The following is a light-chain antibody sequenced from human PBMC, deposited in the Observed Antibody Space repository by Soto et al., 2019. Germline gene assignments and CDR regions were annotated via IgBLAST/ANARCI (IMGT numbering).Light chain of an antibody. V-gene: IGKV1-5*01. Sequence: DIQMTQSPSTLSASVGDRVTITCRASQSISSWLAWYQQKPGQAPKLLIYDASSLESGAPSRFSGSGSGTACTLTISSLRRDDVATFYCQQYNSYSYTFGQGTKLEIK. J-gene: IGKJ2*01. CDR3: QQYNSYSYT. CDR2: DAS. CDR1: QSISSW.